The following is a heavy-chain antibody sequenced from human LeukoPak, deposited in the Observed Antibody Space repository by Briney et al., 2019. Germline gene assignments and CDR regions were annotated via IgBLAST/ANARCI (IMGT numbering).Heavy chain of an antibody. Sequence: LSLTCTVSGGSISSSSYYWGWIRQAPGKGLEWVSYISSSGSTIYYADSVKGRFTISRDNAKNSLYLQMNSLRAEDTAVYYCARGREGIVVVPAANHYYYYGMDVWGQGTTVTVSS. CDR3: ARGREGIVVVPAANHYYYYGMDV. D-gene: IGHD2-2*01. V-gene: IGHV3-11*01. CDR1: GGSISSSSYY. CDR2: ISSSGSTI. J-gene: IGHJ6*02.